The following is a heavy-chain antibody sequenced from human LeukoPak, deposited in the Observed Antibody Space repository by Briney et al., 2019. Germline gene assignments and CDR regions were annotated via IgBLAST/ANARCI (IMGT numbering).Heavy chain of an antibody. V-gene: IGHV3-23*01. CDR3: ARAFRDVIFDS. CDR1: GFTFSSYA. Sequence: GGSLRLSCAASGFTFSSYAMSWVRQAPGKGLEWVSAISGSGGSTYYADSVKGRFTISRDNAKNSLYLQMNSLRAEDTAVYYCARAFRDVIFDSWGQGTLVTVSS. CDR2: ISGSGGST. J-gene: IGHJ4*02. D-gene: IGHD5-24*01.